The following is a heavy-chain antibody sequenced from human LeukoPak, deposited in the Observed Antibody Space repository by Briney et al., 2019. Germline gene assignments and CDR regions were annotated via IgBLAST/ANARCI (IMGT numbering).Heavy chain of an antibody. V-gene: IGHV3-30*02. CDR3: AKEGIAAADYFDY. CDR1: GFTFSSYG. CDR2: IRYDGSNK. Sequence: GGSLRLSCAASGFTFSSYGMHWVRQAPGKGLEWVAFIRYDGSNKYYADSVKGRSTISRDNSKNTLYLQMNSLRAEDTAVYYCAKEGIAAADYFDYWGQGTLVTVSS. D-gene: IGHD6-13*01. J-gene: IGHJ4*02.